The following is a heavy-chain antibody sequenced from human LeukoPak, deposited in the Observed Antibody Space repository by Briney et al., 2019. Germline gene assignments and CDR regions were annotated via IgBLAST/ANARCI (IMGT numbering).Heavy chain of an antibody. Sequence: GGSLRLSCADSGYTFDDYAMHWVRQAPGKGLEWVSGISWNSGSIGYADSVKGRFTISRDNAKNSLYLQMNSLRAEDTALYYCAKQGRVDTAMAFFDYWGQGTLVTVSS. V-gene: IGHV3-9*01. D-gene: IGHD5-18*01. CDR3: AKQGRVDTAMAFFDY. CDR2: ISWNSGSI. CDR1: GYTFDDYA. J-gene: IGHJ4*02.